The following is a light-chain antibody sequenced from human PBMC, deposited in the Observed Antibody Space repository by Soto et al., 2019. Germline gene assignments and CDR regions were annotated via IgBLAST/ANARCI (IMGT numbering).Light chain of an antibody. Sequence: DIQMTQSPSSLSASVGDTVTITCRSSQDVGRWLSWYQQKPGKAPKILIFATSTLQSGVPSRFSGSGSGTDFTLTISSLQPEDFATYYCQQANSFPLTFGGGTKVDIK. V-gene: IGKV1-12*01. CDR2: ATS. J-gene: IGKJ4*01. CDR1: QDVGRW. CDR3: QQANSFPLT.